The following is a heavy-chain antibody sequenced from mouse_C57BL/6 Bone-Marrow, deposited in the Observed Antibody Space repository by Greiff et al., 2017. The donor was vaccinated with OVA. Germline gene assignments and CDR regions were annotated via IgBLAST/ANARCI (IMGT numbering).Heavy chain of an antibody. CDR1: GYAFSSSW. V-gene: IGHV1-82*01. Sequence: QVQLQQSGPELVKPGASVKISCKASGYAFSSSWMNWVKQRPGKGLEWIGRIYPGDGDTNYNGKFKGKATLTADKSSSTAYMQLSSLTSEDSAVYFCARSGYYGYTWFAYWGQGTLVTVSA. D-gene: IGHD2-2*01. CDR2: IYPGDGDT. CDR3: ARSGYYGYTWFAY. J-gene: IGHJ3*01.